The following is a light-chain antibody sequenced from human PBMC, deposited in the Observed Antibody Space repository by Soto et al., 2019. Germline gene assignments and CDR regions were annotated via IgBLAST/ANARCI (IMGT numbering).Light chain of an antibody. CDR1: SSDVGGYNY. Sequence: QSALTQPASVSGSPGQSITISCTGTSSDVGGYNYVSWYQQYPGKAPKLMIYDVSNRPSGLSNRFSGSKSANTASLTISGHQAEDEAEYYCRSYTSSSTPYVVFGGGTTVTVL. CDR2: DVS. CDR3: RSYTSSSTPYVV. V-gene: IGLV2-14*01. J-gene: IGLJ2*01.